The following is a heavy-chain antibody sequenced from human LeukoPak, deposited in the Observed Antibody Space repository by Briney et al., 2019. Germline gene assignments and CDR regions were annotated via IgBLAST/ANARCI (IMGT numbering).Heavy chain of an antibody. Sequence: ASVKVSCKVSGYTLTELSMHWVRQAPGKGLEWMGGFDPEDGETIYAQKFQGRVTMTEDTSTDTAYMELSSLRSEDTAVYYCATATFMVRGVKLLDYWGQGTLVTVSS. V-gene: IGHV1-24*01. J-gene: IGHJ4*02. CDR3: ATATFMVRGVKLLDY. CDR1: GYTLTELS. CDR2: FDPEDGET. D-gene: IGHD3-10*01.